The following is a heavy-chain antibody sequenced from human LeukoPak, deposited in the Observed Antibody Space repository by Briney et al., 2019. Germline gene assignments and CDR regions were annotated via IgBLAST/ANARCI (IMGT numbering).Heavy chain of an antibody. CDR1: EFIFFKYW. Sequence: PGGSLTLSCQGFEFIFFKYWMSWVRQVPGKGLEWVANIDEDGDERYYSDSVKGRFTISRDNAKNPVYLQMNSLRPEDTAVYFCARRGSSYYEMDVWGKGTTVIVSS. CDR2: IDEDGDER. D-gene: IGHD3-10*01. V-gene: IGHV3-7*01. CDR3: ARRGSSYYEMDV. J-gene: IGHJ6*04.